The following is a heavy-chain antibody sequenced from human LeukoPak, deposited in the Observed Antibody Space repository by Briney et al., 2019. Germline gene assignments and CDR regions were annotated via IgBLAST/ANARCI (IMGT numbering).Heavy chain of an antibody. Sequence: GGSLRLSCAASGFTFSGNWMSWVRQAPGKGLEWVANINKDGSEKNYVDSLKGRFTISRDNAKNSLYLQMNSLRAEDTAVYYCARDQTPFVWGQGTLVTVSS. CDR2: INKDGSEK. J-gene: IGHJ4*02. V-gene: IGHV3-7*01. CDR3: ARDQTPFV. CDR1: GFTFSGNW.